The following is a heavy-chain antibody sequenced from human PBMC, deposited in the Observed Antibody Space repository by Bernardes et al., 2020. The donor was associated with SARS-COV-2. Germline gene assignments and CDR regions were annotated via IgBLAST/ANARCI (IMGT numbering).Heavy chain of an antibody. Sequence: GGSLRLSCTTSEFPFSDYTMNWFRQAPGKGLEWVGFIRSKAFGGTTEYAASVKGRFTISRDDSKSILYLQMNSVKIEDIAMYYCTRDGRGSYGSGRGFDYWGQGTLVTVSS. D-gene: IGHD5-18*01. CDR1: EFPFSDYT. CDR2: IRSKAFGGTT. CDR3: TRDGRGSYGSGRGFDY. V-gene: IGHV3-49*03. J-gene: IGHJ4*02.